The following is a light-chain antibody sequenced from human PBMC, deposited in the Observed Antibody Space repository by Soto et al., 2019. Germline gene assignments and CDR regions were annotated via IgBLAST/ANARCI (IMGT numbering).Light chain of an antibody. J-gene: IGLJ3*02. V-gene: IGLV2-14*01. CDR1: ISDLGGYNY. Sequence: QSALTQPASVSGSPGQSITISCTGTISDLGGYNYVSWYQQHPGKAPKLIIYEVSNRPSGVSNRFSASKSGKTASLTISGLQSEDEADYFCSAYTSNNTLVFGGGTKLTVL. CDR3: SAYTSNNTLV. CDR2: EVS.